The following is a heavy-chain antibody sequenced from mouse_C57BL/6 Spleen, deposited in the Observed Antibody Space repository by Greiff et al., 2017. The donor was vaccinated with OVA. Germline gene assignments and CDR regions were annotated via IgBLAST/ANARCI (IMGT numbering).Heavy chain of an antibody. Sequence: DVMLVESGGDLVKPGGSLKLSCAASGFTFSSYGMSWVRQTPDKRLEWVATISSGGSYTYYPDSVKGRFTISRDNAKNTLYLQMSSLKSEDTAMYYCARQVHDAVVANRDWYFDVWGTGTTVTVSA. V-gene: IGHV5-6*02. D-gene: IGHD1-1*01. CDR2: ISSGGSYT. J-gene: IGHJ1*03. CDR3: ARQVHDAVVANRDWYFDV. CDR1: GFTFSSYG.